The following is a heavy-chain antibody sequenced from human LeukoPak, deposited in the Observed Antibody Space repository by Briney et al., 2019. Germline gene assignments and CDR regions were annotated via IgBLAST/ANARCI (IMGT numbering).Heavy chain of an antibody. D-gene: IGHD3/OR15-3a*01. CDR2: IDPDSGVT. Sequence: GASVKVSCKASGYTFTDYYIHWVRQAPGQGLEWMARIDPDSGVTNSAQNFQGRVTMTRDTSITTAYMELSGLRSDDTAVYYCARDQARTTTWYLYMNYWGQGTLVTVSS. V-gene: IGHV1-2*06. CDR3: ARDQARTTTWYLYMNY. CDR1: GYTFTDYY. J-gene: IGHJ4*02.